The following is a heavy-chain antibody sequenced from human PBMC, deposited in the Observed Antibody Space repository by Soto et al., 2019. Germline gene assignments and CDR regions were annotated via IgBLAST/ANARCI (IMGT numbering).Heavy chain of an antibody. J-gene: IGHJ4*02. CDR2: VNPSGVST. CDR3: ARSVAGTPPDY. V-gene: IGHV1-46*01. D-gene: IGHD6-19*01. CDR1: GYILSSYY. Sequence: ASVKVSCKTSGYILSSYYMHWVRQAPGQGLEWMGIVNPSGVSTSYAENFQGRVTVLRDTPRSTVHMELSSLRSEDTAVYYCARSVAGTPPDYWGQGTLVTVSS.